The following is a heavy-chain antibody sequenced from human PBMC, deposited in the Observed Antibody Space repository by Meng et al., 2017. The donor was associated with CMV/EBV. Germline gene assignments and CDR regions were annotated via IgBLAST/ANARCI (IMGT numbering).Heavy chain of an antibody. J-gene: IGHJ4*02. V-gene: IGHV1-69*10. CDR3: ARAIREGVTHHQYYFDY. CDR2: IIPILGIA. Sequence: SVKVSCKASGGTFSSYGISWVRQAPGQGLEWMGGIIPILGIANYAQKFQGRVTITANKSTSTAYMELSSLRSEDTAVYYCARAIREGVTHHQYYFDYWGQGTLVTVSS. CDR1: GGTFSSYG. D-gene: IGHD4-23*01.